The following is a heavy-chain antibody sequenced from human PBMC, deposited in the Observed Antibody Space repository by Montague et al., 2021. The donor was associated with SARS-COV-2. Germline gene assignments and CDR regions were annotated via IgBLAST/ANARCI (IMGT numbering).Heavy chain of an antibody. J-gene: IGHJ5*02. CDR3: ARHVIPRSRSGLGWFDP. D-gene: IGHD3-3*01. CDR1: GDPIRTNSYY. Sequence: SETLSLTCTVSGDPIRTNSYYWGWLRQPPGKGLEWIGSIYYTGTTFSKPSLKSRVTLSVDTSKNQFSLRLSSVTAADTALYHCARHVIPRSRSGLGWFDPWGQGILVTVSS. CDR2: IYYTGTT. V-gene: IGHV4-39*01.